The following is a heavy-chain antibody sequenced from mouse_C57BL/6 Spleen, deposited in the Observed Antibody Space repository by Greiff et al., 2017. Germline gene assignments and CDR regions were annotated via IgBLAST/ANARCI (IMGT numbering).Heavy chain of an antibody. J-gene: IGHJ3*01. D-gene: IGHD2-4*01. CDR3: TRDDYDGGWFAY. V-gene: IGHV1-15*01. Sequence: QVQLQQSGAELVRPGASVTLSCKASGYTFTDYEMHWVKQTPVHGLEWIGAIDPETGGTAYNQKFKGKAILTADKSSSTAYMELRSLTSEDSAVYYCTRDDYDGGWFAYWGQGTLVTVSA. CDR2: IDPETGGT. CDR1: GYTFTDYE.